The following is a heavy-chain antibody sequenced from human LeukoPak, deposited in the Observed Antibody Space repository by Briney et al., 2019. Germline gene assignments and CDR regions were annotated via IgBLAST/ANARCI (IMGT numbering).Heavy chain of an antibody. CDR2: IYSGGET. V-gene: IGHV3-66*01. CDR1: GFTFSSYW. D-gene: IGHD2-15*01. Sequence: GGSLRLSCAASGFTFSSYWMHWVRQAPGKGLEWVSVIYSGGETYYADSVKGRYTISRDNFKNTLYLQMNSLRAEDTAVYYCARVLQGYCSGTSCAYSLDYWGQGTLVTVSS. CDR3: ARVLQGYCSGTSCAYSLDY. J-gene: IGHJ4*02.